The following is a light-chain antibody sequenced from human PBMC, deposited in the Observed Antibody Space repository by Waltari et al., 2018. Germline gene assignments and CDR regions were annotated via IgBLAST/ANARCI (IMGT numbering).Light chain of an antibody. J-gene: IGKJ1*01. CDR3: MQALQTPKT. V-gene: IGKV2-28*01. CDR1: QSLLHSIGYNY. Sequence: DIVLTQSPLSLPVTPGEPASISCRSSQSLLHSIGYNYLDWYLQKPGQSPQLLIFFGSNRASGVPDRFRGSGSGTDFTLKISRVEADDVGVYYCMQALQTPKTFGQGTKVEIK. CDR2: FGS.